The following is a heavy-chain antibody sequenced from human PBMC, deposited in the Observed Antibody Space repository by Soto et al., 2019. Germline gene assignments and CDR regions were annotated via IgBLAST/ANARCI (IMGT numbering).Heavy chain of an antibody. D-gene: IGHD3-3*01. V-gene: IGHV3-11*01. CDR2: IDTSGTKI. CDR3: ASHYDMWSGYPSPVEY. J-gene: IGHJ4*02. CDR1: ENTRGDYC. Sequence: SCRAAENTRGDYCLYRIQKTPGKGLEWISYIDTSGTKIYYADSVKGRFTITRDNAKNSLYLEMNSLRDEDTAVYYCASHYDMWSGYPSPVEYWGQGTLVTVSS.